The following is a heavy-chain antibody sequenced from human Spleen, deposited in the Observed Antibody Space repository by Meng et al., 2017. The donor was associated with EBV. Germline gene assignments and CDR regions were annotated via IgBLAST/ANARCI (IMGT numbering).Heavy chain of an antibody. D-gene: IGHD6-13*01. V-gene: IGHV4-34*01. CDR1: GESISGYY. CDR2: VNHSGIT. J-gene: IGHJ4*02. CDR3: ARRKLAAAVRFDS. Sequence: LQLGGGGLLKPSEPLALTCAVYGESISGYYGSWIRQPPGKGLEWIGEVNHSGITNYNASLGSRVTVSVDTTRNQFSLRLKSVTAADTAVYFCARRKLAAAVRFDSWGQGILVTVSS.